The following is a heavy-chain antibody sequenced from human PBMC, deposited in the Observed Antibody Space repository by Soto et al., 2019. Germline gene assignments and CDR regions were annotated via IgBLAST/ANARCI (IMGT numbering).Heavy chain of an antibody. V-gene: IGHV4-59*01. CDR2: IFDTGTT. J-gene: IGHJ4*02. D-gene: IGHD4-4*01. CDR1: GGSFNTYY. CDR3: ERDDRDDYKGRFSH. Sequence: SETLSLTCTVSGGSFNTYYYWTWVRQPHGKGLEWIGDIFDTGTTNYNPSLKSRVTISLDTAQNQFSLNLSSVTAADTALYYFERDDRDDYKGRFSHWGQGTLITVSS.